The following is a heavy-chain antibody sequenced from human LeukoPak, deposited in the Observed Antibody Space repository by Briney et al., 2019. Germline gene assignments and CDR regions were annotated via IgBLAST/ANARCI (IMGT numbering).Heavy chain of an antibody. CDR3: ARGPRYAFDN. CDR2: IGISSGNT. J-gene: IGHJ4*01. D-gene: IGHD5-12*01. V-gene: IGHV3-48*01. Sequence: GGSLRLSCAASGFNFIDYSMNWVRQAPGKGLEWISYIGISSGNTKYADSVKGRFTISRDKARNSLYLQMNSLRVEDTAMYYCARGPRYAFDNWGHGTLVTVSS. CDR1: GFNFIDYS.